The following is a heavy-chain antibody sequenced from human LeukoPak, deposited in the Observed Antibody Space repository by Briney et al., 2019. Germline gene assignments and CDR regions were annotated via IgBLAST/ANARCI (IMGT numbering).Heavy chain of an antibody. J-gene: IGHJ3*02. CDR3: ARTYDDYYGSGSYYHAFDI. D-gene: IGHD3-10*01. CDR1: GYTFTSYY. Sequence: ASVKVSCKASGYTFTSYYMHWVRQAPGQGLEWMGIINPSGGSTSYAQKFQGRVTMTRDTSASTAYMELSSLRSEDTAVYYCARTYDDYYGSGSYYHAFDIWGQGTMVTVSS. V-gene: IGHV1-46*01. CDR2: INPSGGST.